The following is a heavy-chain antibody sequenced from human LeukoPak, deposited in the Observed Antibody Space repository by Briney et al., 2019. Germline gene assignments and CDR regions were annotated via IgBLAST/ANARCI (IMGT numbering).Heavy chain of an antibody. D-gene: IGHD6-25*01. Sequence: PGGSLRLSCAASGFTFSSYAMSWVRQAPGKGLEWVSFTNSGGTIYYADSVKGRFTISRDNAKNSLHLQMNSLRADDTAVYYCARFAAGGSYYYYMDVWGKGTTVTVSS. V-gene: IGHV3-48*01. CDR3: ARFAAGGSYYYYMDV. CDR2: TNSGGTI. J-gene: IGHJ6*03. CDR1: GFTFSSYA.